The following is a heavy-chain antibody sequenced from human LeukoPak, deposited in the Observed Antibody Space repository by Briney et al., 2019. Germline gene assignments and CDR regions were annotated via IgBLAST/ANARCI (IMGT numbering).Heavy chain of an antibody. D-gene: IGHD3-22*01. J-gene: IGHJ4*02. CDR3: VRFPRGSSGYYRGTDY. CDR2: ISGSGVST. V-gene: IGHV3-23*01. Sequence: GGSLRLSCAASGFTFSNYAMGWVRQAPGKGLEWVSVISGSGVSTYYADSVKGRFTISRDNSKNTLYLQMNSLRVEDTAVYYCVRFPRGSSGYYRGTDYWGQGTLVTVSS. CDR1: GFTFSNYA.